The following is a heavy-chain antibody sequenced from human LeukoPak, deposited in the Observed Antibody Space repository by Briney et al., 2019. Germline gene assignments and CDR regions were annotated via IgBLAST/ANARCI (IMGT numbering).Heavy chain of an antibody. CDR1: GFTFSSYS. CDR3: ARDHGSGIAGAVGY. J-gene: IGHJ4*02. CDR2: ISSSSSYI. V-gene: IGHV3-21*01. D-gene: IGHD3-10*01. Sequence: GGSLRLSCAASGFTFSSYSMNWVRQAPGKGLEWVSSISSSSSYIYYADSVKGRFTISRDNAKNSLYLQMNSLRAEDTAVYYCARDHGSGIAGAVGYWGQGTLVTVSS.